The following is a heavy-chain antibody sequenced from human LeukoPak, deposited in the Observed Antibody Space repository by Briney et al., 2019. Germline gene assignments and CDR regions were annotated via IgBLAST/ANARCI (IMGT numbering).Heavy chain of an antibody. CDR3: ERDSPIYYDSGGYDAGHY. V-gene: IGHV1-18*01. D-gene: IGHD3-22*01. CDR2: ISAYNGNT. J-gene: IGHJ4*02. CDR1: GYTFTTYG. Sequence: ASVKVSCKASGYTFTTYGISWVRQAPGQGLEWMGWISAYNGNTNYAQKLQGRVTMTTDTSTSTAYMELRSLRSDDTAVYYCERDSPIYYDSGGYDAGHYWGQGTLVTVSS.